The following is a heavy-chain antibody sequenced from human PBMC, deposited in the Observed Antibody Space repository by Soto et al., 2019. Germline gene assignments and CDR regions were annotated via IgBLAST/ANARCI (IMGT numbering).Heavy chain of an antibody. CDR3: AKDISAGGIWFGAYYYMDV. D-gene: IGHD3-10*01. V-gene: IGHV3-9*01. CDR2: ISWNSGSI. CDR1: GFTFDDYA. Sequence: EVQLVESGGGLVQPGRSLRLSCAASGFTFDDYAMHWVRQAPGKGLEWVSGISWNSGSIGYADSVKGRFTISRDNAKNPLYLQMNSLRAEDTALYYCAKDISAGGIWFGAYYYMDVWGKGTTVTVSS. J-gene: IGHJ6*03.